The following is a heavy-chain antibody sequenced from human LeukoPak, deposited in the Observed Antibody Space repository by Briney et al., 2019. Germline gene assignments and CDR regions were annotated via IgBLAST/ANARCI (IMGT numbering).Heavy chain of an antibody. J-gene: IGHJ3*02. D-gene: IGHD2-2*02. Sequence: AASVKVSCKASGGTFRSYTIVWVRQAPGQGLEWMGRIIPMLDIANYAQKFQGRVTIIADKSTSTAYMELSRLRSEDTAVYYCASPRDCSTTSCYNDDASDIWGQGTMVTVSS. CDR2: IIPMLDIA. CDR3: ASPRDCSTTSCYNDDASDI. CDR1: GGTFRSYT. V-gene: IGHV1-69*02.